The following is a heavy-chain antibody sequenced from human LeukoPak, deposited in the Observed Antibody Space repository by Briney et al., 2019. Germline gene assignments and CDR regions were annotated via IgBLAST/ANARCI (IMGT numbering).Heavy chain of an antibody. D-gene: IGHD4-17*01. Sequence: SETLSLTCAVYGGSFSGYYWSWIRQPPGKGLEWIGEINHSGSTSYNPSLKSRVTISVDTSKNQFSLNLSSVTAADTALYFCSRYFRLRTDDGDYIGLFDSWGQGILVTVSS. CDR3: SRYFRLRTDDGDYIGLFDS. CDR2: INHSGST. V-gene: IGHV4-34*01. CDR1: GGSFSGYY. J-gene: IGHJ4*02.